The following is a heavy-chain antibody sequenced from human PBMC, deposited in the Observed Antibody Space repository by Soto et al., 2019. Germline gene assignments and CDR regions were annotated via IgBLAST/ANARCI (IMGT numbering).Heavy chain of an antibody. CDR1: VGTFSSYA. CDR2: IIPIFGTA. J-gene: IGHJ6*02. Sequence: QVQLVQSGAEVKKPGSSVKVSCKASVGTFSSYAISWVRQAPGQGLEWMGGIIPIFGTANYAQNFQGRVTITEDESTITANMELSSVRSEDTAVYYCAKNPENYYYGMDVWGQGTTVTVSS. V-gene: IGHV1-69*12. CDR3: AKNPENYYYGMDV.